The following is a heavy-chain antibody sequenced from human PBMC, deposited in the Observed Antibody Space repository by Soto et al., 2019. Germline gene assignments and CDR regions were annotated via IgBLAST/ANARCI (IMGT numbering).Heavy chain of an antibody. J-gene: IGHJ4*02. D-gene: IGHD3-22*01. Sequence: GASVKVSCKASGGTFSSYAISWVRQAPGQGLEWMGGIIPIFGTANYAQKFQGRVTITADESTSTAYMELSSLRSEDTAVYYCARVLNYYDSSGYSFDYWGQGTLVTVS. CDR3: ARVLNYYDSSGYSFDY. V-gene: IGHV1-69*13. CDR2: IIPIFGTA. CDR1: GGTFSSYA.